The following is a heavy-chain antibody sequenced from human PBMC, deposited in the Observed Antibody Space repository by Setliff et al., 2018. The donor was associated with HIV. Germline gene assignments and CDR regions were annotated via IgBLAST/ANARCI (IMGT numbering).Heavy chain of an antibody. CDR2: IYYTGIP. J-gene: IGHJ6*03. Sequence: SETLSLTCTVSGTSINSHYWSWIRQTPGKGLQWIGLIYYTGIPTYNPSLEGRITMSVDRSKNQFSLRLTSVTAADTAMYYCARYCGGDCYPSAYYMDVWGKGTTVTVSS. CDR3: ARYCGGDCYPSAYYMDV. CDR1: GTSINSHY. D-gene: IGHD2-21*01. V-gene: IGHV4-59*11.